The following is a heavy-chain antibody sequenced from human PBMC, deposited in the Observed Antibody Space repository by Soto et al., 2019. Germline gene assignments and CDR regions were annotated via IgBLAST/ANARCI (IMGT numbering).Heavy chain of an antibody. J-gene: IGHJ4*02. V-gene: IGHV4-59*01. CDR1: GGSISSYY. CDR2: IYYSGST. D-gene: IGHD5-12*01. CDR3: ARDRDGYNYFDY. Sequence: KSSETLSLTCTVSGGSISSYYWNWIRQPPGKGLEWIGYIYYSGSTNYNPSLKSRVTLSVDTSKHQFSLKVSSVTAADTAVYYCARDRDGYNYFDYWGQGTLVTVS.